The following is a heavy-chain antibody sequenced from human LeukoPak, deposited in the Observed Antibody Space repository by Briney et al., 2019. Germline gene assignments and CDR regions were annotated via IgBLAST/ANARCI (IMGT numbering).Heavy chain of an antibody. V-gene: IGHV3-48*01. CDR1: GGSISSYY. J-gene: IGHJ6*03. Sequence: ETLSLTCTVSGGSISSYYWNWVRQPPGKGLEWVSNIGTSSTTIYYADSVKGRFTISRDNAKNSLYLQMNSLRADDTAVYYCARFAAGGSYYYYMDVWGKGTTVTVSS. CDR2: IGTSSTTI. D-gene: IGHD6-25*01. CDR3: ARFAAGGSYYYYMDV.